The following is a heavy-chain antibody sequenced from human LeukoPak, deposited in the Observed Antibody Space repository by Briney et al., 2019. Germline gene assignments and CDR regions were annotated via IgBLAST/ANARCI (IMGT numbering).Heavy chain of an antibody. D-gene: IGHD3-9*01. CDR2: ISAYNGNT. CDR1: GGTFSSYA. Sequence: GASVKVSCKASGGTFSSYAISWVRQAPGQGLEWMGWISAYNGNTRYAQKLQDRVTMTTDTSTSTAYMELRSLRSDDTAVYYCARGGYDILTGYYVVGTFDYWGQGTLVTVSS. V-gene: IGHV1-18*01. CDR3: ARGGYDILTGYYVVGTFDY. J-gene: IGHJ4*02.